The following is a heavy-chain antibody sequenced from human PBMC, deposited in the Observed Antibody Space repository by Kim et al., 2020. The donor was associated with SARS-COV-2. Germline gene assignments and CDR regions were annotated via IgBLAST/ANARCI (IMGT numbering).Heavy chain of an antibody. D-gene: IGHD1-26*01. CDR2: ISGSGGST. CDR1: GFTFSSYA. CDR3: AQGGWGSGGMDV. Sequence: LSLTCAASGFTFSSYAMSWVRQAPGKGLEWVSAISGSGGSTYYADSVKGRFTISRDNSKNTLYLQMNSLRAEDTAVYYCAQGGWGSGGMDVWGQGTTVTVSS. J-gene: IGHJ6*02. V-gene: IGHV3-23*01.